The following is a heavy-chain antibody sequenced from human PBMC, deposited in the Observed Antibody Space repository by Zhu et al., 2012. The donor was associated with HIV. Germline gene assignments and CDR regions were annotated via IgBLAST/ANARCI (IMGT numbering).Heavy chain of an antibody. CDR3: ARHDRDSSGYYWRVFDY. D-gene: IGHD3-22*01. Sequence: QVQLQESGPGLVKSSETLSLTCAVSGYSISSGYYWGWIRQPPGKGLEWIGNIYHSGSTYYNPSLKSRVTISVDTSKNQFSLKLSSVTAADTAVYYCARHDRDSSGYYWRVFDYVGPGNPGPPSPQ. J-gene: IGHJ4*02. CDR2: IYHSGST. CDR1: GYSISSGYY. V-gene: IGHV4-38-2*01.